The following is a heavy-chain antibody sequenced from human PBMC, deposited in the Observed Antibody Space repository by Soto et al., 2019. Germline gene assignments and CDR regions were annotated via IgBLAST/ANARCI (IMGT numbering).Heavy chain of an antibody. D-gene: IGHD1-26*01. CDR1: GGSISSYY. Sequence: PSETLSLTCTVSGGSISSYYWSWIRQPPGKGLEWIGYIYYSGSTNYNPSLKSRVTISVDTSKNQFSLKLRSVTAADTAVYYCAREGESGSYYLQAFDIWGQETMVTVSS. J-gene: IGHJ3*02. V-gene: IGHV4-59*01. CDR3: AREGESGSYYLQAFDI. CDR2: IYYSGST.